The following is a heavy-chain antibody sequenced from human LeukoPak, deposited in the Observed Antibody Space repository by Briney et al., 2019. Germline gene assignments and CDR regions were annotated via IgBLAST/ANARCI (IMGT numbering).Heavy chain of an antibody. V-gene: IGHV3-7*01. D-gene: IGHD3-10*01. CDR2: IKQDGSEK. J-gene: IGHJ4*02. CDR3: ARMTEGGYFDY. CDR1: GFTFSSYW. Sequence: GGSLRLSSAASGFTFSSYWMSWVRQAPGKGLEWVANIKQDGSEKYYVDSVKGRFTISRDNAKNSLYLQMNSLRAEDTAVYYCARMTEGGYFDYWGQGTLVTVSS.